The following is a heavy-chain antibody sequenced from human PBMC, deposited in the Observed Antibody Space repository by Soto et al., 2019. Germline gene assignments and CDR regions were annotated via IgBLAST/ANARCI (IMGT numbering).Heavy chain of an antibody. CDR2: INPGDGST. CDR1: GYSITSHY. J-gene: IGHJ4*02. V-gene: IGHV1-46*01. CDR3: ARSYGRSRHIDY. D-gene: IGHD3-10*01. Sequence: GASVKVSCKASGYSITSHYLHWVRQARGQRPEWMGIINPGDGSTKYAQNFQGRVTMTGDTSTSTVYMELSSLRSEDTAIYYCARSYGRSRHIDYWGQGTLVTVSS.